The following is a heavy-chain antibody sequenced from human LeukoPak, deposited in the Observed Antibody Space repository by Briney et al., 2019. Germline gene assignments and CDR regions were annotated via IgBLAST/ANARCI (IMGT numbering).Heavy chain of an antibody. V-gene: IGHV3-21*01. CDR1: GFTFSSYS. J-gene: IGHJ4*02. Sequence: GGSLRLSCAASGFTFSSYSMNWVRQAPGKGLEWVSSISSSSSYIYYADSVKGRFTISRDNAKISLYLQMNSLRAEDTAVYYCARYCSGGSCYLANDYWGQGTLVTVSS. CDR3: ARYCSGGSCYLANDY. CDR2: ISSSSSYI. D-gene: IGHD2-15*01.